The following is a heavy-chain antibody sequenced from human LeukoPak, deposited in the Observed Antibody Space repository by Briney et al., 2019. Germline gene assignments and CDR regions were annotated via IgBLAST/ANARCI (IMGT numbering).Heavy chain of an antibody. D-gene: IGHD6-13*01. V-gene: IGHV4-59*12. CDR1: GGSISSYY. Sequence: SETLSLTCTVSGGSISSYYWSWIRQPPGKGLEWIGYIYHSGSTYYNPSLKSRVTISVDRSKNQFSLKLSSVTAADTAVYYCARATPSSSWPFDYWGQGTLVTVSS. J-gene: IGHJ4*02. CDR2: IYHSGST. CDR3: ARATPSSSWPFDY.